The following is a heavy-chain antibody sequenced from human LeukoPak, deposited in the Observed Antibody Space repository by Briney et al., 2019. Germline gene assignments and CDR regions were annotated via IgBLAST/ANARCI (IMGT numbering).Heavy chain of an antibody. V-gene: IGHV4-39*01. CDR3: ARLPMQTTSDYFDF. CDR2: IYYSGST. Sequence: QPSETLSLTCTVSGGSISSSSYYWGWIRQPPGKGLEWIGNIYYSGSTYYNPSLKSRVTISVDTSKKQFSLKLTSVTAADTAVYYCARLPMQTTSDYFDFWGQGTLVTVSS. J-gene: IGHJ4*02. CDR1: GGSISSSSYY. D-gene: IGHD2/OR15-2a*01.